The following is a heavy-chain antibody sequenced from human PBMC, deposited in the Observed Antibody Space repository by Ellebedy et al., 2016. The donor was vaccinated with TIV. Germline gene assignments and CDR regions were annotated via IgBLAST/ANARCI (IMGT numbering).Heavy chain of an antibody. CDR2: VGWNSGTR. V-gene: IGHV3-20*04. J-gene: IGHJ4*02. Sequence: PGGSLRLSCAASGFTFSNYWMSWVRQAPGKGLEWVSGVGWNSGTRGYADSVKGRFTVSRDNAKSSLYLQMDSLRTEDTAFYYCVKDTLTPVVAATSRFDSWGQGVLVTVSS. CDR1: GFTFSNYW. CDR3: VKDTLTPVVAATSRFDS. D-gene: IGHD2-15*01.